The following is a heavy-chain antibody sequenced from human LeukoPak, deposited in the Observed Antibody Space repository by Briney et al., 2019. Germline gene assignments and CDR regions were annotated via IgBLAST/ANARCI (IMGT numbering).Heavy chain of an antibody. CDR2: VYPSGST. CDR3: GTTEHDSGDY. D-gene: IGHD6-25*01. J-gene: IGHJ4*02. V-gene: IGHV4-4*02. CDR1: GDSISNSNW. Sequence: SETLSLTCAVSGDSISNSNWWTWIRQPPGQGLEWIGEVYPSGSTNYSPSLKSRVTISVDKSKNQFSLTLSSVTAADTAVYFCGTTEHDSGDYWGQGTLVTVSS.